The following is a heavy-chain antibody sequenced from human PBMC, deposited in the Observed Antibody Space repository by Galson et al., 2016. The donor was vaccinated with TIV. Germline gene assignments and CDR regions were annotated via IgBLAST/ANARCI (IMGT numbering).Heavy chain of an antibody. CDR3: ARSWFVVSRNWFDP. D-gene: IGHD2-15*01. CDR2: INPDSGNT. Sequence: SVKVSCKASGYTFTSNHINWVRQATGQGLEWMGWINPDSGNTGYVQKFQGRVTMTRNISASPVYMELSSLRSEDTAVYYCARSWFVVSRNWFDPGGQGTLVTVSS. V-gene: IGHV1-8*02. CDR1: GYTFTSNH. J-gene: IGHJ5*02.